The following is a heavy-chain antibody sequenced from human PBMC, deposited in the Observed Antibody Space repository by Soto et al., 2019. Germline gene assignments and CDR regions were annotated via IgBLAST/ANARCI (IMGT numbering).Heavy chain of an antibody. J-gene: IGHJ6*02. D-gene: IGHD6-19*01. V-gene: IGHV1-18*01. Sequence: ASVKVSCKASGYTFTSYGISWVRQAPGQGLEWMGWISAYNGNTNYAQKLQGRVTMTTDTSTSTAYMELRSLRSDDTAVYYCARKTVDGESYYYGMDVWGQGTTVTISS. CDR1: GYTFTSYG. CDR3: ARKTVDGESYYYGMDV. CDR2: ISAYNGNT.